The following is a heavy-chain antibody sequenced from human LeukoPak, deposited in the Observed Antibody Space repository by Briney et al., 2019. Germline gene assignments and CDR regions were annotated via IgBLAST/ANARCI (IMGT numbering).Heavy chain of an antibody. V-gene: IGHV3-48*04. CDR3: VRGTSHPV. CDR1: GFTFSSYT. D-gene: IGHD1-14*01. J-gene: IGHJ3*01. Sequence: GDLRLSCATSGFTFSSYTMNWVGQAPGKGLEWISSILSDSGTTIHYADSGKGRFTISRDDAKNSLYLQMNSLRVEDTAGYYCVRGTSHPVWGQRTTVTVSS. CDR2: ILSDSGTTI.